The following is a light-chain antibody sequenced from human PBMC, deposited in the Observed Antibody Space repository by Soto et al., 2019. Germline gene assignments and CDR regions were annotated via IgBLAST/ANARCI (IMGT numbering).Light chain of an antibody. CDR2: EGN. CDR1: SSVVGNYNL. CDR3: CSYSGTWV. V-gene: IGLV2-23*01. J-gene: IGLJ3*02. Sequence: QSALTQPASVSGSPGQSITISCTGTSSVVGNYNLVSWYQQHPGKAPTLIIYEGNKRPSLVSNRFSGSRSGNTASLTITGLQAEDEADYYCCSYSGTWVFGGGTKLTVL.